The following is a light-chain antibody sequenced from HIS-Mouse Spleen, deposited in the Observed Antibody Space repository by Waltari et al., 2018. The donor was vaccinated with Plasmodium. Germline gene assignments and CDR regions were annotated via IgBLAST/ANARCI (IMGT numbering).Light chain of an antibody. V-gene: IGLV2-23*03. CDR3: CSYAGSSTFV. Sequence: QSALTPPASVSGSPGQSITISCTGTSRDVAMYHLVSWYQQHPGKAPKLMIYEGSKRPSGVSNRFSGSKSGNTASLTISGLQAEDEADYYCCSYAGSSTFVFGGGTKLTVL. CDR2: EGS. CDR1: SRDVAMYHL. J-gene: IGLJ3*02.